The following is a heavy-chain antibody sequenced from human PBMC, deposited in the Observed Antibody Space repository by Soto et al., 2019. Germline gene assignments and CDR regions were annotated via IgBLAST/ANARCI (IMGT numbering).Heavy chain of an antibody. CDR3: ARSTSGAVAEYFDF. CDR2: ISKDGSHK. Sequence: GGSLRLSCAASGFTFSNYAMSWVRQAPGKGLEWVAVISKDGSHKYYLESVKGRFTISRDNSKNILSLHMNSLTNEDTAVYYCARSTSGAVAEYFDFWGQGTLVTVSS. D-gene: IGHD2-15*01. J-gene: IGHJ4*02. V-gene: IGHV3-30*04. CDR1: GFTFSNYA.